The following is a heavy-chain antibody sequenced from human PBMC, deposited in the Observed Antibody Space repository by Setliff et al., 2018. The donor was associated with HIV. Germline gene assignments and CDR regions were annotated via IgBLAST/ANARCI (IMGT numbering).Heavy chain of an antibody. V-gene: IGHV3-74*03. J-gene: IGHJ4*02. D-gene: IGHD2-15*01. CDR3: ARARGGNSEWSY. CDR1: GFTFSSYW. Sequence: GGSLRLSCAASGFTFSSYWMHWVRQVPGKGLVRVSRINSDGSSTTYADFVKGRFTISRDNAKNTLYLQMNSLRAEDTAVYSCARARGGNSEWSYWGQGTLVTV. CDR2: INSDGSST.